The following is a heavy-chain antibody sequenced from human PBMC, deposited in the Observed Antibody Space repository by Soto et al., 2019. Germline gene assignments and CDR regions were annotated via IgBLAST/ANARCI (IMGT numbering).Heavy chain of an antibody. D-gene: IGHD3-22*01. CDR1: GYTFTSYY. CDR3: VFNHYDSSGGVDAFDI. J-gene: IGHJ3*02. Sequence: ASVKVSCKASGYTFTSYYMHWVRQAPGQGLEWMGIINPSGGSASYAQKFQGRVTMTRDTSTSTVYMELSSLRSEDTAVYYCVFNHYDSSGGVDAFDIWGQGTMVTVSS. CDR2: INPSGGSA. V-gene: IGHV1-46*01.